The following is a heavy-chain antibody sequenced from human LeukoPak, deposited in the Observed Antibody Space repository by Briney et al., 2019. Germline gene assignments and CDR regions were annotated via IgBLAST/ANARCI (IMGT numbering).Heavy chain of an antibody. Sequence: MSSETLSLTCTVSGDSISSNFWSWFRQSPGKGLEWIGYIYGSGSTSYNPSLKSRVTISEDTSKNQFSLKLSSVTAADTAVYYCANTYYYDSSGPNWFDPWGQGTLVTVSS. J-gene: IGHJ5*02. V-gene: IGHV4-59*08. D-gene: IGHD3-22*01. CDR2: IYGSGST. CDR3: ANTYYYDSSGPNWFDP. CDR1: GDSISSNF.